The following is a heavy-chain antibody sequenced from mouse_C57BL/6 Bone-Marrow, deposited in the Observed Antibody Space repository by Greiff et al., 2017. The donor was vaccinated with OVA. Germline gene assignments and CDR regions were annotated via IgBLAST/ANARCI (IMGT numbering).Heavy chain of an antibody. D-gene: IGHD2-3*01. CDR3: VRERGDGSHGYFDV. CDR1: GFTFNTYA. V-gene: IGHV10-3*01. Sequence: EVHLVESGGGLVQPKGSLKLSCAASGFTFNTYAMHWVRQAPGKGVEWVARIRRKRRNEGRHYADSVKDSFTISRDDSQSMLYLQMNNLKTEDTAMYYCVRERGDGSHGYFDVWGTGTTVTVSS. J-gene: IGHJ1*03. CDR2: IRRKRRNEGR.